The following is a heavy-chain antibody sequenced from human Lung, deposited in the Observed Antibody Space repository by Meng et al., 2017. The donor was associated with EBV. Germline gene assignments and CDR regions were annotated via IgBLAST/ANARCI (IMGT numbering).Heavy chain of an antibody. CDR1: GGSISSGGYY. V-gene: IGHV4-30-4*01. CDR2: IYYSGST. J-gene: IGHJ4*02. D-gene: IGHD3-10*01. CDR3: ARTHYGSGSYYIFDY. Sequence: QVPLQGAGPGLVKPSQTLSLTCAVSGGSISSGGYYWSWIRQPPGKGLEWIGYIYYSGSTYYNPSLKSRVTISVDTSKNQFSLKLSSVTAADTAVYYCARTHYGSGSYYIFDYWGQGTLVTVSS.